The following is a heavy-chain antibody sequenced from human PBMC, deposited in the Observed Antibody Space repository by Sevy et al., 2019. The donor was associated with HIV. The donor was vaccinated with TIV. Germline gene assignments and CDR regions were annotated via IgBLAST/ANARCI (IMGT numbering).Heavy chain of an antibody. J-gene: IGHJ6*02. CDR3: ARDVETMFGVVIKYYYYGMDV. V-gene: IGHV3-7*01. CDR1: GFTFINYW. Sequence: GGSLRLSCAASGFTFINYWMSWVRQAPGKGLEWVANIKQDGSEKYYVDSVKGRFTISRDNAKNSLYLQMNSLRAEDTAVDYCARDVETMFGVVIKYYYYGMDVWGQGTTVTVSS. D-gene: IGHD3-3*01. CDR2: IKQDGSEK.